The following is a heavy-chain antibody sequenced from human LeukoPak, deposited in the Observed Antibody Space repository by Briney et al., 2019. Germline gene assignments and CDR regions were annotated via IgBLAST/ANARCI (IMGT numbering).Heavy chain of an antibody. CDR1: GFTFDDYA. V-gene: IGHV3-9*01. CDR2: ISWNSGSI. CDR3: AKMSDRGGPGEDY. Sequence: GGSLRLSCAASGFTFDDYAMHWVRQAPGKGLEWVSGISWNSGSIGYADSVKGRFTISRDNAKNSLYLQMNSLRAEDTALYYCAKMSDRGGPGEDYWGQGTLVTVSS. D-gene: IGHD3-10*01. J-gene: IGHJ4*02.